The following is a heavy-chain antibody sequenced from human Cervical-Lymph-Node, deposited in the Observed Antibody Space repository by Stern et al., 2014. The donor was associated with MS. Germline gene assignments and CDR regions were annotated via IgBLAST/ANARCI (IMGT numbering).Heavy chain of an antibody. J-gene: IGHJ6*02. V-gene: IGHV5-51*01. CDR3: ARLVATVGMDYYYGMDV. D-gene: IGHD5-12*01. CDR2: IYPGDSDT. Sequence: EVQLEESGAEVKKPGESLKISCKGSGYSFTSYWIGWVRQMPGKGLEWMGIIYPGDSDTRYSPSFQGQVTISADKSISTAYLQWSSLKASDTAMYYCARLVATVGMDYYYGMDVWGQGTTVTVSS. CDR1: GYSFTSYW.